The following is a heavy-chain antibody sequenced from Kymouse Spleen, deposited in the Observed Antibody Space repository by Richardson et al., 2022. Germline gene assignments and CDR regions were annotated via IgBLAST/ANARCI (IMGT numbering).Heavy chain of an antibody. CDR1: GFTFSSYG. J-gene: IGHJ6*02. CDR2: ISYDGSNK. V-gene: IGHV3-30*18. CDR3: AKEGYGDYYGMDV. D-gene: IGHD4-17*01,IGHD4-23*01. Sequence: QVQLVESGGGVVQPGRSLRLSCAASGFTFSSYGMHWVRQAPGKGLEWVAVISYDGSNKYYADSVKGRFTISRDNSKNTLYLQMNSLRAEDTAVYYCAKEGYGDYYGMDVWGQGTTVTVSS.